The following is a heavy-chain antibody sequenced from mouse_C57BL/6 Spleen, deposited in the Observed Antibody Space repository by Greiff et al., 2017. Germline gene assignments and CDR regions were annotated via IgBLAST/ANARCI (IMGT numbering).Heavy chain of an antibody. CDR1: GYSITSGYY. J-gene: IGHJ2*01. Sequence: EVKLMESGPGLVKPSQSLSLTCSVTGYSITSGYYWNWIRQFPGNKLEWMGYISYDGSNNYNPSLKNRISITRDTSKNQFFLKLNSVTTEDTATYYCARIYYYGSSHFDYWGQGTTLTVSS. CDR3: ARIYYYGSSHFDY. D-gene: IGHD1-1*01. V-gene: IGHV3-6*01. CDR2: ISYDGSN.